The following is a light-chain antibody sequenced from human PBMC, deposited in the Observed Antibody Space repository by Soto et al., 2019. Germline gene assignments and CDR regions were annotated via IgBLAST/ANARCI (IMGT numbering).Light chain of an antibody. Sequence: EIVLTQSPGTLSLSPGERATLSCRASQSVSSDYLAWYQQRPGQAPRLLIYGASNRATGIPGRFSGSGSGTDFTLTISRLAPEDFAVYYCHQYNTAPRTFGQGTKVEIK. J-gene: IGKJ1*01. CDR1: QSVSSDY. CDR2: GAS. V-gene: IGKV3-20*01. CDR3: HQYNTAPRT.